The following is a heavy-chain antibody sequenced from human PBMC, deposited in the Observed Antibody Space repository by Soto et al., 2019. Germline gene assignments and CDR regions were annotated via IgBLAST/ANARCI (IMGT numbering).Heavy chain of an antibody. Sequence: ASVKVSCKASGYRFTSYWIGWVRQMPGKGLEWMGIIYPGDSDTRYSPSFQGQVTISADKSISTAYLQWSSLKASDTAMYYCARQIDYYDSSGPVVYWGQGTLVTVSS. D-gene: IGHD3-22*01. CDR1: GYRFTSYW. V-gene: IGHV5-51*01. CDR3: ARQIDYYDSSGPVVY. CDR2: IYPGDSDT. J-gene: IGHJ4*02.